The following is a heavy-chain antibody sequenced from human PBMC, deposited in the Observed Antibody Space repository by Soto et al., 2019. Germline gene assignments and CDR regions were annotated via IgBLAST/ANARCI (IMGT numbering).Heavy chain of an antibody. Sequence: SVKVSCKASGGTFSSYAISWVRQAPGQGLEWMGGIIPIFGTANYAQKFQGRVTITADESTSTAYMELSSLRSGDTAVYYCATFGGITMVRGTNWFDPWGQGTLVTVSS. CDR2: IIPIFGTA. J-gene: IGHJ5*02. D-gene: IGHD3-10*01. V-gene: IGHV1-69*13. CDR3: ATFGGITMVRGTNWFDP. CDR1: GGTFSSYA.